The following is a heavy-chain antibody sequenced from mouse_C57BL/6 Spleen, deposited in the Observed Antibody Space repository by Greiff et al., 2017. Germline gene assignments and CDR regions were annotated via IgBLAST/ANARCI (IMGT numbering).Heavy chain of an antibody. J-gene: IGHJ2*01. CDR1: GYTFTSYW. CDR2: IHPNSGST. D-gene: IGHD3-1*01. Sequence: QVHVKQPGAELVKPGASVKLSCKASGYTFTSYWMHWVKQRPGQGLEWIGMIHPNSGSTNYNEKFKSKATLTVDKSSSTAYMQLSSLTSEDSAVYYCAREGGRGFYFDYWGQGTTLTVSS. CDR3: AREGGRGFYFDY. V-gene: IGHV1-64*01.